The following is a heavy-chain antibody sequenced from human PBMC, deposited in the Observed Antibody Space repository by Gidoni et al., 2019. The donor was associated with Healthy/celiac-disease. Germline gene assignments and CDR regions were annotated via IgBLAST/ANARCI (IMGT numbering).Heavy chain of an antibody. J-gene: IGHJ4*02. D-gene: IGHD3-10*01. CDR2: ISYDGINK. V-gene: IGHV3-30*18. CDR1: GFTFSSYG. CDR3: AKEAYYGSGGLTDY. Sequence: QVQLVESGGGVVQPGRSLRLSCAASGFTFSSYGMTWVRQAPGKGLEWVAVISYDGINKYYADSVKGRFTISRDNSKNTLYLQMNSLRAEDTAVYYCAKEAYYGSGGLTDYWGQGTLVTVSS.